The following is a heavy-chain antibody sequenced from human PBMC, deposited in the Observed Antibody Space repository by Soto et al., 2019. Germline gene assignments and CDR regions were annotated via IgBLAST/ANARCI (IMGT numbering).Heavy chain of an antibody. J-gene: IGHJ4*02. Sequence: SETLSLTCTVSGGSVSSGNYYWSWIRRPPGKGLEWIGYFYYTGSTNYNPSLKSRVTISIDASKNQFSLRLSSVTAADTAVYYCARSMHYSDGSNYSPFDYWGRGTLVTVSS. CDR1: GGSVSSGNYY. CDR2: FYYTGST. V-gene: IGHV4-61*01. D-gene: IGHD3-22*01. CDR3: ARSMHYSDGSNYSPFDY.